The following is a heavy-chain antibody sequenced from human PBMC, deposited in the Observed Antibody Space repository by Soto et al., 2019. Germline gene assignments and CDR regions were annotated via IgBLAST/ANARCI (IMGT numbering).Heavy chain of an antibody. D-gene: IGHD2-15*01. CDR1: GGSINNYY. CDR2: MYTSEST. V-gene: IGHV4-4*07. Sequence: SETLSLTCNVSGGSINNYYWSWVRQPAGKGLEWIGRMYTSESTNYNPPLKSRVTMSADASKNQFFLKMTSVTAADTAVYYCVRESGGGGYCNGGSCHGTDVWGKRTTVTASS. CDR3: VRESGGGGYCNGGSCHGTDV. J-gene: IGHJ6*04.